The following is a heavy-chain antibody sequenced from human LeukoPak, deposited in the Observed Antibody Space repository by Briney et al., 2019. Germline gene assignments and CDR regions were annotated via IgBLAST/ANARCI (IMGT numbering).Heavy chain of an antibody. V-gene: IGHV3-30*02. CDR2: IRYDGSNK. D-gene: IGHD4-11*01. CDR1: GFTFSSYG. J-gene: IGHJ4*02. Sequence: GGSLRLSCAASGFTFSSYGMHWVRQAPGKGLEWVAFIRYDGSNKYYADSVKGRFTISRDNSKNTLYLQMNSLRAEDTAVYYCAKDPGTTVTLGDYWGQGTLVTVSS. CDR3: AKDPGTTVTLGDY.